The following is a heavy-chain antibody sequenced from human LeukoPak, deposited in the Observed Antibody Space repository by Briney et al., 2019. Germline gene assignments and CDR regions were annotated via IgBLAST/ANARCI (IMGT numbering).Heavy chain of an antibody. CDR3: ASSGAVAVFDY. CDR2: MNPNSGNT. CDR1: GYTFTSYD. J-gene: IGHJ4*02. D-gene: IGHD6-19*01. V-gene: IGHV1-8*01. Sequence: ASVKVSCKASGYTFTSYDINWVRQATGQGLEWMGWMNPNSGNTGYAQKFQGRVAMTRDTSISTAYMELSRLRSDDTAVYYCASSGAVAVFDYWGQGTLVTVSS.